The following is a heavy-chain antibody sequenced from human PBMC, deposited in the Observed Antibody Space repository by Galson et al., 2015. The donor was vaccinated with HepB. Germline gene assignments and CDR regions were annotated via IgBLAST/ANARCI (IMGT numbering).Heavy chain of an antibody. D-gene: IGHD2-15*01. V-gene: IGHV3-23*01. Sequence: SLRLSCAASGFAFDNYAMPWVRQAPGKGLEWVSSITNTGSHTYYADSVRGRFTLSRDNSKNTVSLQMNSLTADDTAVYYCAKDAIRASLHMWYFHYWGPGTLVAVSS. CDR2: ITNTGSHT. J-gene: IGHJ4*02. CDR1: GFAFDNYA. CDR3: AKDAIRASLHMWYFHY.